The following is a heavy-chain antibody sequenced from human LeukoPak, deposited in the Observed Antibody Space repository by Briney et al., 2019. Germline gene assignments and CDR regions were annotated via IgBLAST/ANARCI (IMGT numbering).Heavy chain of an antibody. CDR1: GFTFSSYA. D-gene: IGHD3-10*01. Sequence: GGSLRLSCAASGFTFSSYAMSWVRQAPGKGLEWVSAISGSGGSTYYADSVKGRFTISRDNSKNTLYLQLNSLRAEDTAVYYCAKEWFGELSRNWFDPWGQGTLVTVSS. CDR2: ISGSGGST. J-gene: IGHJ5*02. V-gene: IGHV3-23*01. CDR3: AKEWFGELSRNWFDP.